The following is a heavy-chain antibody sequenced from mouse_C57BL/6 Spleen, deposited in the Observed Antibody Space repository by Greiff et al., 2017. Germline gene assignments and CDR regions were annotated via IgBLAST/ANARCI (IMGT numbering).Heavy chain of an antibody. Sequence: EVQLQQSGAELVKPGASVTLSCTASGFNIKDYYMHWVKQRTEQGLEWIGRIDPEDGETKYAPKFQGKATITADTSSNTAYLQLSSLTSEDTAVYYCASPDYDYYAMDYWGQGTSVTVSS. CDR2: IDPEDGET. J-gene: IGHJ4*01. D-gene: IGHD2-4*01. CDR3: ASPDYDYYAMDY. V-gene: IGHV14-2*01. CDR1: GFNIKDYY.